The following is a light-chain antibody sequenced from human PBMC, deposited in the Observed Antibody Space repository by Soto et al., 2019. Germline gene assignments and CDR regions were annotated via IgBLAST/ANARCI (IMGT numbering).Light chain of an antibody. Sequence: DIHLTQSPSTLSASVGDRVTITCRASQSVSIWLAWYRQKPGEAPEVLVWDASSLQRGVPSRFSGSGSGTEFTLTISSLQPDDFATYYCQQYNGYSTWTFGQGTKVDIK. CDR2: DAS. V-gene: IGKV1-5*01. J-gene: IGKJ1*01. CDR1: QSVSIW. CDR3: QQYNGYSTWT.